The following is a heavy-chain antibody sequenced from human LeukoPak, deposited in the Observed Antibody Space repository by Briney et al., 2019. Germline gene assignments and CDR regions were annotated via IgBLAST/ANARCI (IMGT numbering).Heavy chain of an antibody. J-gene: IGHJ4*02. CDR1: GFSLSTSGVG. V-gene: IGHV2-5*01. CDR3: AHLIFGVVIKRDHYLDC. D-gene: IGHD3-3*02. CDR2: IYWNDDK. Sequence: SGPTLVNPTQTLTLTCTFSGFSLSTSGVGVGWIRQPPGKALEWLALIYWNDDKRYSPSLKSRLTITKDTSKNQVVLTMTNMDPVDTAIYYYAHLIFGVVIKRDHYLDCWGQGTLVTVSS.